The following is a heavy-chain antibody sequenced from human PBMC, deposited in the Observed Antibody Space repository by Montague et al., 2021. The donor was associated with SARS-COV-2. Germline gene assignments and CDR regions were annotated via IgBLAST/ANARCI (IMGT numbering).Heavy chain of an antibody. CDR3: ARGVDTGVVTVTGGFDS. Sequence: TLSLTCTVSGGSISRGYYYWSWIRLPAGKGLEWIGRIYRSGSPXCNPSLESRVVLSVDTSRNQFSMKMTSVTAADTAMYYCARGVDTGVVTVTGGFDSWGQGTLVIVSS. CDR2: IYRSGSP. J-gene: IGHJ4*02. CDR1: GGSISRGYYY. D-gene: IGHD5-18*01. V-gene: IGHV4-61*02.